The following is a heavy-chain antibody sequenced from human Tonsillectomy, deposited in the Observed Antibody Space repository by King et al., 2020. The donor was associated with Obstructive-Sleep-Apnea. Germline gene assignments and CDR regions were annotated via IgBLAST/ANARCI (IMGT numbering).Heavy chain of an antibody. CDR2: IYPGDSDT. V-gene: IGHV5-51*07. CDR1: GYSFTSYW. J-gene: IGHJ4*02. Sequence: QLVQSGAEVKKPGESLKISCKGSGYSFTSYWIGWVHQMPGKGLEWMGIIYPGDSDTRYSPSFQGQVTISADTSISTAYLQGSSLKASDHAMYYCARLMADIVVVPAAQTYYFDYWGQGTLVTVSS. D-gene: IGHD2-2*01. CDR3: ARLMADIVVVPAAQTYYFDY.